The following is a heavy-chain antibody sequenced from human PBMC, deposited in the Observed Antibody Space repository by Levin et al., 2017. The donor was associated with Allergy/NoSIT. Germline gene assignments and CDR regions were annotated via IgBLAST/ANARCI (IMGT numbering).Heavy chain of an antibody. Sequence: SETLSLTCTVSGASISSSIYHWAWIRQPPGKGLEWIGSIYYTGITYYNPSLKSRVTISVETSRNQFSLKLNSVIAADTAVYYCTSYDYVGGSHRKSFDIWGQGTMVTVFS. CDR3: TSYDYVGGSHRKSFDI. CDR1: GASISSSIYH. V-gene: IGHV4-39*01. CDR2: IYYTGIT. D-gene: IGHD3-16*02. J-gene: IGHJ3*02.